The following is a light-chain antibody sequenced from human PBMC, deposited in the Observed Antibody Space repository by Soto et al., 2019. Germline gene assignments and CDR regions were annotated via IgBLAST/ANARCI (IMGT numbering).Light chain of an antibody. V-gene: IGLV1-44*01. CDR3: AVWDDSLKGWA. J-gene: IGLJ3*02. CDR1: SSNIGSNP. CDR2: SNS. Sequence: QSVLTQPPSASGTPGQRVTISCSGSSSNIGSNPVTWYQQLPGTAPKLLMYSNSQRPAGVPDRFFGSRSGTSASLAISGLQSEDEADYHCAVWDDSLKGWAFGGGTKLTVL.